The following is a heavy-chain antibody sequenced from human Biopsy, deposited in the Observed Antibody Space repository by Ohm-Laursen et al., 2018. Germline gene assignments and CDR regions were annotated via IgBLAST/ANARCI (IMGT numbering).Heavy chain of an antibody. CDR2: ISGGGTI. D-gene: IGHD4-23*01. J-gene: IGHJ6*02. V-gene: IGHV3-11*01. Sequence: SLRLSCSASGFSFSGYHMRWIRQAPGRGLEWVSYISGGGTIYYGDSMKGRVTISRDNAKNSLYLQMHSLRAEDTAAYYCARDTRWSPYSMDVWGQGTTVTVSS. CDR3: ARDTRWSPYSMDV. CDR1: GFSFSGYH.